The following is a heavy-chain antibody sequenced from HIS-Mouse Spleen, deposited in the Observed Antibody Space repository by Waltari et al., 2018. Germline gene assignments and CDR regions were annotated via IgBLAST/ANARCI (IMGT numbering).Heavy chain of an antibody. Sequence: EVQLVESGGGLVQPGGSLRLSCAASGFTFSSYWMPWVSRINSDGSSTSYADSVKGRFTISRDNAKNTLYLQMNSLRAEDTAVYYCARDGGGDYGDYVRAPEYFQHWGQGTLVTVSS. V-gene: IGHV3-74*01. CDR2: INSDGSST. D-gene: IGHD4-17*01. J-gene: IGHJ1*01. CDR3: ARDGGGDYGDYVRAPEYFQH. CDR1: GFTFSSYW.